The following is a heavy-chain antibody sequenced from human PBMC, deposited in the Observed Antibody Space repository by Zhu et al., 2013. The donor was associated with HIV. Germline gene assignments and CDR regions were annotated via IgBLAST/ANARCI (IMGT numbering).Heavy chain of an antibody. CDR3: ARAGTTMVRGVIIPTWFDP. D-gene: IGHD3-10*01. CDR2: IIPIFGRA. CDR1: GDTFSNYA. J-gene: IGHJ5*02. V-gene: IGHV1-69*06. Sequence: QVQLVQSGAEVKKPGSSVKVSCKASGDTFSNYAITWVRQAPGQGLEWMGGIIPIFGRANYAQKFQDIVTITADRSTSTAYMELSSLRSEDTAVYYCARAGTTMVRGVIIPTWFDPWGQGTLVTVSS.